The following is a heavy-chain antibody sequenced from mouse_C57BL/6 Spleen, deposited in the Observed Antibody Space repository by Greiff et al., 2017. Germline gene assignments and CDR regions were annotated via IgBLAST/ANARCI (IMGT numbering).Heavy chain of an antibody. D-gene: IGHD2-9*01. CDR1: GYTFTSYW. CDR3: ARTPTMVTTKGLDY. J-gene: IGHJ2*01. Sequence: QVQLQQPGAELVRPGTSVKLSCKASGYTFTSYWMHWVKQRPGQGLEWIGVIDPSDSYTNYNQKFKGKATLTVDTSSSTAYMQLSRLTSEDSAVYYCARTPTMVTTKGLDYWGQGTTLTVSS. V-gene: IGHV1-59*01. CDR2: IDPSDSYT.